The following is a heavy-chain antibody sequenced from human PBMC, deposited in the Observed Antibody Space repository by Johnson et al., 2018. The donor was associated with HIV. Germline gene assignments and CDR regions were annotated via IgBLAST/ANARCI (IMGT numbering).Heavy chain of an antibody. Sequence: QVQLVESGGGVVQPGRSLRLSCAASGFTFSSYGMRWVRQAPGKGLEWVAVIRYDGSNTYYADSVRGRFTISRDNSKNTLYLQTNSLRVEDTAVYYCARGKGATGYIDAFDIWDQGTMVTVSS. V-gene: IGHV3-33*01. CDR1: GFTFSSYG. CDR3: ARGKGATGYIDAFDI. J-gene: IGHJ3*02. CDR2: IRYDGSNT. D-gene: IGHD5-18*01.